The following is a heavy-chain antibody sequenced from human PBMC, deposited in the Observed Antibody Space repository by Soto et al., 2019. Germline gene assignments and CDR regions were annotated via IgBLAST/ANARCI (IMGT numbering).Heavy chain of an antibody. CDR2: ISYDGSNK. Sequence: GGSLRLSCAASGFTFSSYAMHWVRQAPGKGLEWVAVISYDGSNKYYADSVKGRFTISRDNSKNTLYLQMNSLRAEDTAVYYCARDLRPWDYRLGAFDIWGQGTMVTVSS. CDR1: GFTFSSYA. V-gene: IGHV3-30-3*01. J-gene: IGHJ3*02. D-gene: IGHD1-7*01. CDR3: ARDLRPWDYRLGAFDI.